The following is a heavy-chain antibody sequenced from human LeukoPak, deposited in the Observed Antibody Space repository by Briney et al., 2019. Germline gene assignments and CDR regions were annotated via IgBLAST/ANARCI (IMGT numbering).Heavy chain of an antibody. CDR3: AREYSGSSGY. CDR1: GGSISSSSYY. V-gene: IGHV4-39*07. J-gene: IGHJ4*02. CDR2: IYHSGST. D-gene: IGHD1-26*01. Sequence: SETLSLTCTVSGGSISSSSYYWGWIRQPPGKGLEWIGSIYHSGSTYYNPSLKSRVTISVDTSKNQFSLKLSSVTAADTAVYYCAREYSGSSGYWGQGTLVTVSS.